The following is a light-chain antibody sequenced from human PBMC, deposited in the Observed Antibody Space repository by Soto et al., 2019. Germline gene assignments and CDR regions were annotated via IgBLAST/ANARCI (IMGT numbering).Light chain of an antibody. V-gene: IGLV4-60*02. CDR3: ETWGSNTRA. CDR2: LEGSGSY. Sequence: QPVLTQSSSASASLGSSVKLTCTLSSGHSSYIIAWHQQQPGKAPRYLMKLEGSGSYNKGSGVPDRFSGSSSGADRYLTISNLQFEDEANYYCETWGSNTRAFGGGTQLTVL. J-gene: IGLJ2*01. CDR1: SGHSSYI.